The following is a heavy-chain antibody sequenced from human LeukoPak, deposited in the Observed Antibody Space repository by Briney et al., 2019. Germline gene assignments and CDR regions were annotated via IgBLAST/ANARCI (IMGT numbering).Heavy chain of an antibody. V-gene: IGHV3-23*01. CDR2: ISSSGGST. Sequence: GGSLRLSCAASGFTFSSHAMSWVRQAPGKGLEWVSGISSSGGSTYNTDSVRGRFTISRDNSKNTLYLQMNSLRAEDTALYYCVKDMGGPAYCGADCYSRYFQDWGQGTLVTVSS. CDR1: GFTFSSHA. CDR3: VKDMGGPAYCGADCYSRYFQD. D-gene: IGHD2-21*02. J-gene: IGHJ1*01.